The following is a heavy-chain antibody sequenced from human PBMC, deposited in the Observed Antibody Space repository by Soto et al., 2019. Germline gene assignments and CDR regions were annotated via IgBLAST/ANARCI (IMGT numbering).Heavy chain of an antibody. V-gene: IGHV4-61*01. Sequence: SETLSLTCTVSGGSVSSGSYYWSWIRQPPGKGLEWIAQISNSGTTNYNPSLKSRVTLSLDTSKNQFSVRLSSVTAADTAVYYCARDRGPGIDYWGQGTMVTVSS. CDR2: ISNSGTT. J-gene: IGHJ4*02. CDR1: GGSVSSGSYY. CDR3: ARDRGPGIDY.